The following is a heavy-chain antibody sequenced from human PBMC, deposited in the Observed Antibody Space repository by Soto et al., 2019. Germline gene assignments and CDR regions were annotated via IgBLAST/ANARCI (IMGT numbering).Heavy chain of an antibody. Sequence: QVQLQQWGAGLLKPSETLSLTCAVYGGSFSGYCWSWIRQPPGKGLEWIGEINHSGRTNYNPSLKSRVTISVDTSKSQLSLKLSSVTAADTAVYYCARGRKYYDFWSGYSHPRYYFNYWGQGTLVTVSS. V-gene: IGHV4-34*01. CDR1: GGSFSGYC. CDR3: ARGRKYYDFWSGYSHPRYYFNY. D-gene: IGHD3-3*01. J-gene: IGHJ4*02. CDR2: INHSGRT.